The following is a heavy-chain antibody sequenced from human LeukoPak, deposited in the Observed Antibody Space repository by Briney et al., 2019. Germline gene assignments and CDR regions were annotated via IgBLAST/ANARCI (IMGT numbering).Heavy chain of an antibody. J-gene: IGHJ4*02. V-gene: IGHV4-59*01. CDR2: IYYSGST. Sequence: PSETLSLTCTVSGGSISSYYWSWIRQPPGKGLEWIGYIYYSGSTNYIPSLKSRVTISVDTSKNQFSLKLSSVTAADTAVYYCARASWAKSPGNFDYWGQGTLVTVSS. CDR3: ARASWAKSPGNFDY. CDR1: GGSISSYY. D-gene: IGHD1-26*01.